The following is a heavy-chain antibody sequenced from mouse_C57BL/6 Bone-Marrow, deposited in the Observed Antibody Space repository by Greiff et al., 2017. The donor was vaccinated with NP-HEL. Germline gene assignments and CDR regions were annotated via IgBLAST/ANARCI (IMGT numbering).Heavy chain of an antibody. CDR3: ARDDYGFDY. Sequence: EVNVVESEGGLVQPGSSMKLSCTASGFTFSDYYMAWVRQVPEKGLEWVANINYDGSSTYYLDSLKSRFIISRDNAKNILYLQMSSLKSENTATYYCARDDYGFDYWGQGTTLTVSS. CDR2: INYDGSST. V-gene: IGHV5-16*01. CDR1: GFTFSDYY. D-gene: IGHD2-4*01. J-gene: IGHJ2*01.